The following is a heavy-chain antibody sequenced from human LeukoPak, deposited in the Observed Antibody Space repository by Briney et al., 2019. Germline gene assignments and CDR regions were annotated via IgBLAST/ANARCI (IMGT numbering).Heavy chain of an antibody. V-gene: IGHV1-69*05. J-gene: IGHJ4*02. CDR2: IIPIFGTA. Sequence: GASVKVSCKASGGTFSSYAISWVRQAPGQGLEWMGRIIPIFGTANYAQKFQGRVTITTDESTSTAYMELSRLRSDDTAVYYCARDQSGSIRYWGQGTLVTVSS. CDR1: GGTFSSYA. D-gene: IGHD1-26*01. CDR3: ARDQSGSIRY.